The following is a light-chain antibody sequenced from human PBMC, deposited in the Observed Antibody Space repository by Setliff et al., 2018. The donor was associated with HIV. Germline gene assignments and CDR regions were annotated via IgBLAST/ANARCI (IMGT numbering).Light chain of an antibody. CDR3: SSYTSTNTWV. Sequence: QSALAQPPSVSGSLGQSVTISCTGTSSDVGGFIRVSWYQQPPRTAPKLMIYDVNNRPSGVPDHFSGSKSGNTASLTISRLQAEDEADYYCSSYTSTNTWVFGTGTKVTVL. J-gene: IGLJ1*01. CDR1: SSDVGGFIR. V-gene: IGLV2-18*02. CDR2: DVN.